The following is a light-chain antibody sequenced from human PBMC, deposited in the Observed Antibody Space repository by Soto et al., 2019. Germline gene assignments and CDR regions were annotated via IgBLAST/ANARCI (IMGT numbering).Light chain of an antibody. V-gene: IGKV1-9*01. CDR1: QDISSH. CDR3: LQFKSYPLT. CDR2: SAS. J-gene: IGKJ4*01. Sequence: DIQLTQSPSFLSASVGDGVTITCRASQDISSHLAWYQQKPGKAPKLLIYSASTLQSGVPSRFSGSESGTEFTLTISSLQPEDFATYYCLQFKSYPLTVGGGTKVDIK.